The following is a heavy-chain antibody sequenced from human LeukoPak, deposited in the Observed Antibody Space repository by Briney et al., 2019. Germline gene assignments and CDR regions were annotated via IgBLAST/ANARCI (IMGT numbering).Heavy chain of an antibody. Sequence: PGGSLRLSCAASGFTFSSYSMNWVRQAPGKGLEWVSSISSSSSYIYYADSVKGRFTISRDNAKNSLYLQMNSLRAEDTAVYYSARGGGSGWYWNDAFDIWGQGTMVTVSS. D-gene: IGHD6-19*01. CDR2: ISSSSSYI. V-gene: IGHV3-21*01. CDR3: ARGGGSGWYWNDAFDI. CDR1: GFTFSSYS. J-gene: IGHJ3*02.